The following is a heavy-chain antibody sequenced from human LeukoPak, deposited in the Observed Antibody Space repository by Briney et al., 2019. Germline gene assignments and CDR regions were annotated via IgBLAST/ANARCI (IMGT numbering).Heavy chain of an antibody. J-gene: IGHJ3*02. CDR3: ARTRQYSSGWPDAFDI. CDR1: GGSISSGDYY. V-gene: IGHV4-30-4*08. D-gene: IGHD6-19*01. CDR2: IYYSGST. Sequence: SETLSLTCTVSGGSISSGDYYWSWIRQPPGKGLEWIRYIYYSGSTYYNPSLKSRVTISVDTSKNQFSLKLSSVTAADTAVYYCARTRQYSSGWPDAFDIWGQGTMVTVSS.